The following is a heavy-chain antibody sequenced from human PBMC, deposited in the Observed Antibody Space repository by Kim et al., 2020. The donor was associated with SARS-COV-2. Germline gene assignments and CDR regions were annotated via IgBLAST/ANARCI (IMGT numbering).Heavy chain of an antibody. J-gene: IGHJ4*02. CDR2: ISWNSGSI. V-gene: IGHV3-9*01. Sequence: GGSLRLSCAASGFTFGDYAMHWVRQAPGKGLEWVSGISWNSGSIGYADSVKGRFTISRDNAKNSLYLQMNSLRAEDTALYYCAKDSHYYYGSGSYYFDYWGQGTLVTVSS. CDR3: AKDSHYYYGSGSYYFDY. D-gene: IGHD3-10*01. CDR1: GFTFGDYA.